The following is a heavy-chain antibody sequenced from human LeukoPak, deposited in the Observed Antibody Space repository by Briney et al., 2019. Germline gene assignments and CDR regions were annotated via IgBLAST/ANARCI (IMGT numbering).Heavy chain of an antibody. CDR3: IQSSGWPDY. CDR1: GFTFSNHW. CDR2: ITSDGSST. D-gene: IGHD6-19*01. J-gene: IGHJ4*02. Sequence: GGSLRLSCAASGFTFSNHWMHWVRQAPGKGLLWVSRITSDGSSTVYADSVRGRFTISRDNAKNTLYLQMNSLRAEDTAVYYCIQSSGWPDYWGQGTLVTVSS. V-gene: IGHV3-74*01.